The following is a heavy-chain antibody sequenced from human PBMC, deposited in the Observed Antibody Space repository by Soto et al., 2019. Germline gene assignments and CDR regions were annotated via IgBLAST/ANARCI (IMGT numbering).Heavy chain of an antibody. D-gene: IGHD3-10*01. CDR2: ILFDGSNT. J-gene: IGHJ4*02. CDR3: ARDRGKGAYFDY. V-gene: IGHV3-33*08. CDR1: GFTFSSYW. Sequence: GGSLRLSCAASGFTFSSYWMSWVRQAPGKGLEWVALILFDGSNTYYADSVKDRFTISRDNSKNTLYLQMNSLRAEDTAVYYCARDRGKGAYFDYWGLGTLVTVSS.